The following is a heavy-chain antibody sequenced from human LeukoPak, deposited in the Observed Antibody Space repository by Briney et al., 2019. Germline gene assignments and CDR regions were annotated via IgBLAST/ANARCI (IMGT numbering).Heavy chain of an antibody. CDR1: GYSFTSYW. D-gene: IGHD3-3*01. Sequence: GESLKISCKGSGYSFTSYWIGWVRQMPGKGLGWMWIIYPGDSDTRYSPSVQGQDTISADKSISTAYLQWSSLKASDTSMYYCARHLYDFWSGYYWSFDYWGQGTLVTVSS. V-gene: IGHV5-51*01. CDR3: ARHLYDFWSGYYWSFDY. CDR2: IYPGDSDT. J-gene: IGHJ4*02.